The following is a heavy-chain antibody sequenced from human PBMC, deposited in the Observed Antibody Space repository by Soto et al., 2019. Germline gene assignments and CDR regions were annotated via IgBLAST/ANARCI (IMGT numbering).Heavy chain of an antibody. V-gene: IGHV4-59*08. J-gene: IGHJ3*01. CDR3: ARHRYRTQSNGVMTPFEAFDL. CDR2: VYRSGST. CDR1: GGSISTYY. Sequence: QVQLQESGPGLVKPSESLSLTCTVSGGSISTYYWSWLRQTPGKGLEWIGHVYRSGSTNYNPSLKRRLTISVDTSNNQFSLKLNSVTAQDAAVYYCARHRYRTQSNGVMTPFEAFDLWGRGTLVNVSS. D-gene: IGHD3-3*01.